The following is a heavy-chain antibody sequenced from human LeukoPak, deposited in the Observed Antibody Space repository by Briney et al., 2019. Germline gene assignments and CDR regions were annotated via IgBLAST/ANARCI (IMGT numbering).Heavy chain of an antibody. J-gene: IGHJ5*02. CDR1: GGTFSSYA. D-gene: IGHD3-22*01. V-gene: IGHV1-69*05. CDR3: ARDRSLYYYDSSGLEGFDP. Sequence: ASVKVSCKASGGTFSSYAISWVRQAPGQGLEWMGRIIPIFGTANYAQKFQGRVMITTDESTSTAYMELRSLRSDDTAVYYCARDRSLYYYDSSGLEGFDPWGQGTLVTVSS. CDR2: IIPIFGTA.